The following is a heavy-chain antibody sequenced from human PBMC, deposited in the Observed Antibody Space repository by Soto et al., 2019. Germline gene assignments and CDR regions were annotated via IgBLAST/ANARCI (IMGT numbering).Heavy chain of an antibody. J-gene: IGHJ4*02. CDR3: ASAGGGHTGGIDY. CDR2: VIPIFGTA. D-gene: IGHD2-8*02. CDR1: GGTFSSYS. V-gene: IGHV1-69*01. Sequence: QVQLVQSGAEVKKPGSSVKVSCKASGGTFSSYSINWVRQAPGQGLEWMGEVIPIFGTANYAQTFQGRVTITADEPTRTASIELTRLRSEDRVVFCWASAGGGHTGGIDYWCQGNLVTVSS.